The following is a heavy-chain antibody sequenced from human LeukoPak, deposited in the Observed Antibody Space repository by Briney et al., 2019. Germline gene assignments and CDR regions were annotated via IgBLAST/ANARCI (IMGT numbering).Heavy chain of an antibody. CDR2: IYHSGST. Sequence: SETLSLTCAVSGGSISSSNWWSWVRQPPGKGLEWIGEIYHSGSTNYNPSLKSRVTISVDKSKNQFSLKLSSVTAADTAVYYCARDMDYSNYGDAFDIWGQGTMVTVSS. CDR1: GGSISSSNW. CDR3: ARDMDYSNYGDAFDI. V-gene: IGHV4-4*02. J-gene: IGHJ3*02. D-gene: IGHD4-11*01.